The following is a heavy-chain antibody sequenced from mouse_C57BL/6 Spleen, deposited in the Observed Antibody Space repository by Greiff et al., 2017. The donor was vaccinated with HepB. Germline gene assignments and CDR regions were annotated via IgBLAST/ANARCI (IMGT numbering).Heavy chain of an antibody. D-gene: IGHD1-1*01. CDR3: VRHGDYGSRHWYFDV. CDR2: IRSKSNNYAT. Sequence: GGGLVQPKGSLTLSCAASGFSFNTYAMNWVRQAPGKGLEWVARIRSKSNNYATYYADSVKDRFTISRDDSESMLYLQMNNLKTEDTAMYYCVRHGDYGSRHWYFDVWGTGTTVTVSS. V-gene: IGHV10-1*01. CDR1: GFSFNTYA. J-gene: IGHJ1*03.